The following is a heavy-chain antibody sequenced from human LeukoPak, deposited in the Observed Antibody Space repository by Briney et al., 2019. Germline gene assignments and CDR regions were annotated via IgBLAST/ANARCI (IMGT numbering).Heavy chain of an antibody. J-gene: IGHJ5*02. CDR3: ASFDYGVYPVDNWFDP. Sequence: PSETLSLTCAVYGGSFSGYYWSWIRQPPGKGLEWIGEINHSGSTNYNPSLKSRVTISVDTSKNQFSLKLSSVTAADTAVYYCASFDYGVYPVDNWFDPWGQGTLVTVSS. V-gene: IGHV4-34*01. D-gene: IGHD4-17*01. CDR2: INHSGST. CDR1: GGSFSGYY.